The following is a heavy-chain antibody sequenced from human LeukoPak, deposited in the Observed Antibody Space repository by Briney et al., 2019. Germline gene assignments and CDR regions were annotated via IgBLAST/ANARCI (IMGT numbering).Heavy chain of an antibody. D-gene: IGHD2-21*02. CDR3: VREAGYCASVCLKSNWFDP. CDR1: GLPFSNHA. Sequence: PGGSLRLSCAASGLPFSNHAMSWVRQPPGKGLEWVSAISNGNTYYADSVRGRFTISRDDSKNMVYLQMNSLRVEDTARYYCVREAGYCASVCLKSNWFDPWGQGTLVTVSS. CDR2: ISNGNT. J-gene: IGHJ5*02. V-gene: IGHV3-23*01.